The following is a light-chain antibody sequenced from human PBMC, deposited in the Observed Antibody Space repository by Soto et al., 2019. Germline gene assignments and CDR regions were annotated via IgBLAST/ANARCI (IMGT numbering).Light chain of an antibody. CDR1: SSNIGAGYD. V-gene: IGLV1-40*01. J-gene: IGLJ3*02. CDR3: QSYDSSLSGSL. Sequence: QSVLTQPPSVSGAPGQRVTISCNGSSSNIGAGYDVHWYQQLPGTAPKLLIYGNSNRPSGVPDRFSGSKSGTSASLAITGLQAEDEADYYCQSYDSSLSGSLFGGGTKVTVL. CDR2: GNS.